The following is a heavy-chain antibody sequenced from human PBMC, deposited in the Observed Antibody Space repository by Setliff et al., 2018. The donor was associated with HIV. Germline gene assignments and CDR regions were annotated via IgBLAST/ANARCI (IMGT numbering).Heavy chain of an antibody. V-gene: IGHV1-2*02. J-gene: IGHJ4*02. D-gene: IGHD6-13*01. CDR3: ARMGESPPHSSSWYY. Sequence: ASVKVSCKASGYTFTGYYMHWVRQAPGQGLEWMGWINPNSGGTNYAQKFQGRVTMTRDTSISTAYMELSRVKSDDTAVYYCARMGESPPHSSSWYYWGQGTLVTVSS. CDR2: INPNSGGT. CDR1: GYTFTGYY.